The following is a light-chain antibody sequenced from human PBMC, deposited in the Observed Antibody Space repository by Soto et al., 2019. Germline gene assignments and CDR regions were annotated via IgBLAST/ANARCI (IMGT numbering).Light chain of an antibody. Sequence: QSALTQPASVSGSRGQSITISCTGTSSDVGGYNFVSWYQHHPGKAPRLMIYASSNRPSGVSHRFSGSRSGNTASLTISGLQAEDEADYYCSSYTSGSTLYVFGTGTKLTVL. CDR2: ASS. V-gene: IGLV2-14*01. CDR3: SSYTSGSTLYV. CDR1: SSDVGGYNF. J-gene: IGLJ1*01.